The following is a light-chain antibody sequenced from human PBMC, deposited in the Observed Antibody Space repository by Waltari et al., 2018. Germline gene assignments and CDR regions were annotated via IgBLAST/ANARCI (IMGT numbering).Light chain of an antibody. CDR3: AAWDDSLKGVL. J-gene: IGLJ2*01. Sequence: QSVLTQTPSVSEAPRQRVTISCSGSRSNIGNNAVNWYQQVPGKAPKLLVFAGDRLASGASDRFSGSKAGTSASLAISGLRSEDEGVYFCAAWDDSLKGVLFGGGTKLTVL. CDR1: RSNIGNNA. CDR2: AGD. V-gene: IGLV1-36*01.